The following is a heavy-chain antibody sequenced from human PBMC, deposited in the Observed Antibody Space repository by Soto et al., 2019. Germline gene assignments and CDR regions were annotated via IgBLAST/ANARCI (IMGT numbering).Heavy chain of an antibody. D-gene: IGHD1-26*01. CDR3: AKVTREGGGDFDY. Sequence: GGSLRLSCAASGFTFSGYTMGWVRQAPGKGLEWVSGFSASGGLTYYADSVKGRFNISRDNSKSTLYLQMNSLSAEDTAVYYCAKVTREGGGDFDYWGQGTLVTVSS. CDR1: GFTFSGYT. CDR2: FSASGGLT. V-gene: IGHV3-23*01. J-gene: IGHJ4*02.